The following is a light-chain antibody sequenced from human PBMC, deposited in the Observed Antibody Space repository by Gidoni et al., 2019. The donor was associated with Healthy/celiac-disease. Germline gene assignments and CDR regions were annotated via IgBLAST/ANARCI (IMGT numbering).Light chain of an antibody. CDR1: QSLLHSNGYNY. J-gene: IGKJ2*01. V-gene: IGKV2-28*01. CDR3: MQALQTPYT. CDR2: LGS. Sequence: DIVMTQSPLSLPVTPGEPASISCSSRQSLLHSNGYNYLDWYLQKPGQSPQLLIYLGSNRASGVPDRFSGSGSGTDFTLKISRVEAEDVGVYYCMQALQTPYTFGQVTKLGIK.